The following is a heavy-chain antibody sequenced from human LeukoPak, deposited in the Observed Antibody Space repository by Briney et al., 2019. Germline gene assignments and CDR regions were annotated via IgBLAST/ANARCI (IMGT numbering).Heavy chain of an antibody. CDR3: ASEGIAVAATGY. J-gene: IGHJ4*02. CDR2: IYTSGST. Sequence: PSETLSLTCTVSGGSISSGSYYWSWIRQPAGKGLEWIGRIYTSGSTNYNPSIKSRVTISVDTSKNQFSLKLSSVTAADTAVYYCASEGIAVAATGYWGQGTLVTVSS. V-gene: IGHV4-61*02. D-gene: IGHD6-19*01. CDR1: GGSISSGSYY.